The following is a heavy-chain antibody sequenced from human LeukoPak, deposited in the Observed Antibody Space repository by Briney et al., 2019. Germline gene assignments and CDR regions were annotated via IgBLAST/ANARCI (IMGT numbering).Heavy chain of an antibody. D-gene: IGHD3-22*01. V-gene: IGHV1-2*02. CDR1: GYTFTGYY. J-gene: IGHJ5*02. CDR3: ARVPDDSSWFDP. Sequence: ASVTVSCKASGYTFTGYYMHWVRQAPGQGLEWMGWINPNSGGTNYAQKFQGRVTMTRDTSISTAYMELSRLRSDDTAVYYCARVPDDSSWFDPWGQGTLVTVSS. CDR2: INPNSGGT.